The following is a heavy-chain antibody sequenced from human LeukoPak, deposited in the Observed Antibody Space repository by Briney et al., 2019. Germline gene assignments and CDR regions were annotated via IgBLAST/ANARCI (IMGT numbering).Heavy chain of an antibody. CDR3: AREGSQLLDY. J-gene: IGHJ4*02. V-gene: IGHV3-21*01. CDR1: GFTFSSYS. CDR2: ISSSSSYI. Sequence: TGGSLRLSCAASGFTFSSYSMNWVRQAPGKGLEWVSSISSSSSYIYYADSVKGRFTISRDNAKNSLYLQMNSLRAEDTAVYYCAREGSQLLDYWGQGTLVTVSS. D-gene: IGHD5-18*01.